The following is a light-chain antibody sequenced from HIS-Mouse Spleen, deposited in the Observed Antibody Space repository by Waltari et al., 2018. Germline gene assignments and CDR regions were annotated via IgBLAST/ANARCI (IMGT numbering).Light chain of an antibody. V-gene: IGLV2-23*01. CDR3: CSYAGSSTFVV. CDR1: SSDVGSYNL. CDR2: EGS. Sequence: QSALTQPASVSGSPGQSITISCTGTSSDVGSYNLVSWYQQPPGKAPKLMLYEGSKRPSGVSNRFSGSKSGNTASLTISGLQAEDEADYYCCSYAGSSTFVVFGGGTKLTVL. J-gene: IGLJ2*01.